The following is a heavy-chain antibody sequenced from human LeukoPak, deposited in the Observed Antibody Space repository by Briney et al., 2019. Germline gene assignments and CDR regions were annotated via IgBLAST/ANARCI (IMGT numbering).Heavy chain of an antibody. CDR2: ISYSSNTI. Sequence: GGSLRLSCAASGFSFRTYSMNWVRQAPGKGLEWVSYISYSSNTIYYADSVKGRFTISRVNAKNSLYLQMNSLRNEDTAVYYCARVGDGDKLHSDYWGQGTLVTVSS. V-gene: IGHV3-48*02. CDR3: ARVGDGDKLHSDY. CDR1: GFSFRTYS. J-gene: IGHJ4*02. D-gene: IGHD5-24*01.